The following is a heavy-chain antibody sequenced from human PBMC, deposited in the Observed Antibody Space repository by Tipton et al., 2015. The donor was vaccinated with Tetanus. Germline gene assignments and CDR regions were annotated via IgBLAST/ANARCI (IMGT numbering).Heavy chain of an antibody. D-gene: IGHD6-25*01. J-gene: IGHJ4*02. CDR2: ISSTTSYI. Sequence: QLVQFGGGLIQPGGSLRLSCAASGFTVSSNFMTWVRQAPGEGLEWVSSISSTTSYIYYADSVKGRFTISRDNAKNSLYLQMNSLRAEDAAVYYCASGSTLDYWGLGTLVTVSS. CDR3: ASGSTLDY. CDR1: GFTVSSNF. V-gene: IGHV3-21*01.